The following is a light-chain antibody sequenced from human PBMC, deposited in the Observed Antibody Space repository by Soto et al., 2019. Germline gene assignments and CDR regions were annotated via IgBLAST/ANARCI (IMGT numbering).Light chain of an antibody. V-gene: IGLV1-44*01. CDR2: NDD. J-gene: IGLJ3*02. Sequence: QAVVTQTPSAAGTPGQRVTISCAGSSSSIGSNHVYWYQQLPGTAPKVLMFNDDKRPSGVPDRFSGSRSGTSASLAISGLQSDDEAVYFCSTWDDSLNGWVFGGGTKLTVL. CDR1: SSSIGSNH. CDR3: STWDDSLNGWV.